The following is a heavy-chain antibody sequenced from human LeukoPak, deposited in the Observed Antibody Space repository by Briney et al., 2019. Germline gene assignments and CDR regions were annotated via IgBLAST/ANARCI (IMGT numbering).Heavy chain of an antibody. J-gene: IGHJ4*02. D-gene: IGHD3-22*01. Sequence: SETLSLTCTVSGASIISDTYYWGWIRQPPGKGLEWIGSIYCSGSTYYSPSLKSRVTMSVDTSTNQFSLKLISVTAADTALYYCARNFYASSGYYLDDFYFDFRGQGTLVTVSS. CDR3: ARNFYASSGYYLDDFYFDF. CDR2: IYCSGST. V-gene: IGHV4-39*07. CDR1: GASIISDTYY.